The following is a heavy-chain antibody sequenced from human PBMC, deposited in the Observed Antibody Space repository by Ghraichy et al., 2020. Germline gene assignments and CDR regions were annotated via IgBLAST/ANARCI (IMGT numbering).Heavy chain of an antibody. J-gene: IGHJ4*02. D-gene: IGHD1-26*01. Sequence: SETLSLTCTVSGGSISTYYWSWIRQPPGKGLEWIGYIYYSGSTNYNPSLKSRVTISVDTSKNQFSLKLSSVTAADTAVYYCARHLDGKFTLLYYWGQGTLVTVSS. CDR1: GGSISTYY. CDR3: ARHLDGKFTLLYY. V-gene: IGHV4-59*08. CDR2: IYYSGST.